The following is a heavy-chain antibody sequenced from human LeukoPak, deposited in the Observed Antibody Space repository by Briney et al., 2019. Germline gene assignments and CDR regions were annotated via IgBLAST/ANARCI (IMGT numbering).Heavy chain of an antibody. J-gene: IGHJ6*04. CDR1: GFTFSNYW. Sequence: GGSLRLSCVSSGFTFSNYWMKWVRQAPGKGLEWVASINEDGGGKFSVGSVKDRITISRDNTRNSLDLQINSLTVEDTAIYYCARDDGDVWGTETTVTVSS. V-gene: IGHV3-7*01. CDR3: ARDDGDV. CDR2: INEDGGGK.